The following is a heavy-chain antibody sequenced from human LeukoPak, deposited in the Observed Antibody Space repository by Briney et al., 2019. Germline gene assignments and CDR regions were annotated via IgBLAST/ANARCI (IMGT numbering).Heavy chain of an antibody. CDR2: IYPGGSDT. V-gene: IGHV5-51*01. J-gene: IGHJ4*02. CDR3: ARLGYDSSGYYYFDY. Sequence: GESLKISCKGSGYSFTSYWIGWVRQMPGEGLEWMGIIYPGGSDTRYSPSFQGQVTISADKSISTAYLQWSSLKASDTAMYYCARLGYDSSGYYYFDYWGQGTLVTVSS. CDR1: GYSFTSYW. D-gene: IGHD3-22*01.